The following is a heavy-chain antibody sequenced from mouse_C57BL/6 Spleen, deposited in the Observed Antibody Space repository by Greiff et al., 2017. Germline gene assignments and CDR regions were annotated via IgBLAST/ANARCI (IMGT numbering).Heavy chain of an antibody. CDR3: AEEDLAY. Sequence: DVMLVESGGGLVKPGGSLKLSCAASGFTFSDYGMHWVRQAPETGLEWVAYISSGSSTIYYADTVKGRFTISRDNAKNTLFLQMTSLRSEDTAMYYCAEEDLAYWGQGTLVTVSA. CDR2: ISSGSSTI. V-gene: IGHV5-17*01. CDR1: GFTFSDYG. J-gene: IGHJ3*01.